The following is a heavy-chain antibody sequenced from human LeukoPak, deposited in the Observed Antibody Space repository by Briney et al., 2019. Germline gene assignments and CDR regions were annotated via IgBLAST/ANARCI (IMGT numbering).Heavy chain of an antibody. V-gene: IGHV3-30*02. J-gene: IGHJ4*02. CDR2: IYYDGSNE. CDR3: AKDCGATTYSHS. Sequence: PGGSLRLFCAASGFTFSSHGMHWVRQAPGKGLEWVTSIYYDGSNEYYADSVKGRFTISRDNSKNTLYLQMNSLRAEDTAVYYWAKDCGATTYSHSWGQGTLVTVSS. CDR1: GFTFSSHG. D-gene: IGHD2-21*01.